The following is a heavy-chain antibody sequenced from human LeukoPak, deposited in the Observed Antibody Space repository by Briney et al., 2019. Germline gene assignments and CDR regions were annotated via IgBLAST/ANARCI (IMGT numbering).Heavy chain of an antibody. Sequence: PSETLSLTCTVSDGSITRSSYYWGWIRQTPGEGLDWIGSIYYTGIVYYNPSLQGRVTMSVDTSKNQFSLKLNSVTVADTAVYYCARLRVTTGFDYWDQGIPVTVSS. J-gene: IGHJ4*02. CDR1: DGSITRSSYY. D-gene: IGHD2-21*02. CDR3: ARLRVTTGFDY. V-gene: IGHV4-39*01. CDR2: IYYTGIV.